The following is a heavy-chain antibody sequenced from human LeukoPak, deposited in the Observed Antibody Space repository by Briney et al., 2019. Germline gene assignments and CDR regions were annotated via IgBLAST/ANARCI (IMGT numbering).Heavy chain of an antibody. Sequence: PGGSLRLSCAASGFSFSGYATSWVRQAPGKGLEWVSGISGGGGSTSYADSVKGRLTISRDSSTLYLQMNSLRAEDTAVYYCAKMVAFWSGYFDFWGQGTLVTVSS. CDR2: ISGGGGST. CDR3: AKMVAFWSGYFDF. V-gene: IGHV3-23*01. CDR1: GFSFSGYA. J-gene: IGHJ4*02. D-gene: IGHD3-3*01.